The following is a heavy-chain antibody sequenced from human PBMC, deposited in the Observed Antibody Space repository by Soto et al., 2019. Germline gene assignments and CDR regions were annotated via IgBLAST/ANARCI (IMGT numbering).Heavy chain of an antibody. D-gene: IGHD1-1*01. CDR1: GYAVTTYG. CDR3: ARGRYGDY. V-gene: IGHV1-18*01. Sequence: QVHLVQSGAEVKKPGASVKVSCKGSGYAVTTYGITWVRQAPGQGLERMGWISAHNGNTNYAQKLQGRVTVTRDTSTSTAYMELRSLRSDATAVYYCARGRYGDYWGQGALVTVSS. J-gene: IGHJ4*02. CDR2: ISAHNGNT.